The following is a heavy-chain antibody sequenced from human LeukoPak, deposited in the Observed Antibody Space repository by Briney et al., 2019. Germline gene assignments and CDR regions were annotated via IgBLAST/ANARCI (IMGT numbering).Heavy chain of an antibody. Sequence: ASVKVSFKASGYTFTGYYMHWVRQAPGQGLEWMGWISAYNGNTNYARKLQGRVTMTTDTSTSTAYMELRSLRSDDTAVYYCAIDEGYYDSSGYFDWGQGTLVTVSS. D-gene: IGHD3-22*01. CDR1: GYTFTGYY. V-gene: IGHV1-18*04. J-gene: IGHJ4*02. CDR2: ISAYNGNT. CDR3: AIDEGYYDSSGYFD.